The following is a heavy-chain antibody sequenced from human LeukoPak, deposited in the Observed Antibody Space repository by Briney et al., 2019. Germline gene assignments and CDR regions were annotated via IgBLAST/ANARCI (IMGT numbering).Heavy chain of an antibody. D-gene: IGHD5-18*01. CDR3: AGALLYSYGANFDY. V-gene: IGHV4-59*01. CDR1: GGSISSYY. CDR2: IYYSGST. Sequence: SETLSLTCTVSGGSISSYYWSWIRQPPGKGLEWTGYIYYSGSTNYNPSLKSRVTISVDTSKNQFSLKLSSVTAADTAVYYCAGALLYSYGANFDYWGQGTLVTVSS. J-gene: IGHJ4*02.